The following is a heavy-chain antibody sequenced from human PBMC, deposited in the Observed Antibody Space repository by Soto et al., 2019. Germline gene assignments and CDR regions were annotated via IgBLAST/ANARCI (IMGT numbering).Heavy chain of an antibody. CDR1: GGSVSSSSYY. CDR2: VYYSGST. CDR3: GRLEGLATISYYFDY. Sequence: SETLSLICTVSGGSVSSSSYYWGWVRQPPGKGLEWIGSVYYSGSTYYNPSLESRVTISVDKSKNQFSLKLISLSAADTAVYYCGRLEGLATISYYFDYWGQGALVTVSS. D-gene: IGHD3-9*01. J-gene: IGHJ4*02. V-gene: IGHV4-39*01.